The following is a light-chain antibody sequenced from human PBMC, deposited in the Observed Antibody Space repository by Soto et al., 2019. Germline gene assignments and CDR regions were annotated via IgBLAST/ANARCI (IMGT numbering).Light chain of an antibody. CDR1: QSVSSSY. V-gene: IGKV3-20*01. J-gene: IGKJ3*01. Sequence: EIVLTQSPGTLSLSPGERATLSCRASQSVSSSYLAWYQQKPGQAPRLLIYGASSMATGIRDRFSGSGSGTDFTLTISRLEREEFAVYDGQQYGSSPLITFGPWTKLDIK. CDR3: QQYGSSPLIT. CDR2: GAS.